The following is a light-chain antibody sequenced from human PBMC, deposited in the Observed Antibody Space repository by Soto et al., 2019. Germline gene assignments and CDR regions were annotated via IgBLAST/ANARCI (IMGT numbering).Light chain of an antibody. CDR3: CSYAGGYFFEVI. J-gene: IGLJ2*01. Sequence: QSALTQPRSVSGSPGQSVTISCTGTSSDVDDYNFVSWYQQHPGTAPKLMIYDVTKRPSGVPGRLSGSRSGNTASLTISGLQIEDEAHYYCCSYAGGYFFEVIFGGGTQLTVL. CDR2: DVT. CDR1: SSDVDDYNF. V-gene: IGLV2-11*01.